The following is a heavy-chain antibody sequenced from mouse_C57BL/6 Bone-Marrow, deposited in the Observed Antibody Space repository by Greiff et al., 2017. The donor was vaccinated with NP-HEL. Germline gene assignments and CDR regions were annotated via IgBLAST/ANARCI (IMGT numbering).Heavy chain of an antibody. D-gene: IGHD1-1*01. J-gene: IGHJ2*01. CDR1: GYTFTSYD. CDR3: ARSGTTVVARDY. V-gene: IGHV1-85*01. CDR2: IYPSDGST. Sequence: QVQLQQSGPELVKPGASVKLSCKASGYTFTSYDINWVKQRPGQGLEWIGWIYPSDGSTKYNEKFKGKATLTVDTSSSTAYMELHSLTSEDSAVYFCARSGTTVVARDYWGQGTTLTVSS.